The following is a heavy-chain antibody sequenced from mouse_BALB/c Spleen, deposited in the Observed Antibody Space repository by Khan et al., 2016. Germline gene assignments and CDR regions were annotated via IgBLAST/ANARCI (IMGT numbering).Heavy chain of an antibody. CDR1: GYTFTNYG. CDR3: ARAARATFAY. V-gene: IGHV9-3*02. Sequence: QIQLVQSGPELKKPGETVKISCKASGYTFTNYGMNWAKQAPGKGLKWMGWIHTSTGEPTYAEEFKGRVAFSLDTSASTAYLQINNLKSEDTATDCCARAARATFAYWGQGTLVTVSA. D-gene: IGHD3-1*01. CDR2: IHTSTGEP. J-gene: IGHJ3*01.